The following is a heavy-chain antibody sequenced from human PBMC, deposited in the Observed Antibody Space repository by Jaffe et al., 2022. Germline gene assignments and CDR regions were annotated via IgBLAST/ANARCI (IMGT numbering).Heavy chain of an antibody. D-gene: IGHD3-22*01. CDR2: INHSGST. CDR1: GGSFSGYY. V-gene: IGHV4-34*01. Sequence: QVQLQQWGAGLLKPSETLSLTCAVYGGSFSGYYWSWIRQPPGKGLEWIGEINHSGSTNYNPSLKSRVTISVDTSKNQFSLKLSSVTAADTAVYYCASHSRSGYYYRSYGMDYWGQGTLVTVSS. CDR3: ASHSRSGYYYRSYGMDY. J-gene: IGHJ4*02.